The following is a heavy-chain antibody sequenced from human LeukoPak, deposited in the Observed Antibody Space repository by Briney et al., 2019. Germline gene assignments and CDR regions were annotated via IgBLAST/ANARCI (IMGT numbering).Heavy chain of an antibody. J-gene: IGHJ4*02. CDR3: TRDLLGFATTPLSD. CDR2: INPNRGDT. V-gene: IGHV1-2*02. Sequence: GSLKVSCKASGYTFTNYYMHWVRQAPGHGLEWMGWINPNRGDTNYVQKFQGRVTMTRDTSISTAFMELTRLTSDDTAVYYCTRDLLGFATTPLSDWGQGTLVTV. D-gene: IGHD4-17*01. CDR1: GYTFTNYY.